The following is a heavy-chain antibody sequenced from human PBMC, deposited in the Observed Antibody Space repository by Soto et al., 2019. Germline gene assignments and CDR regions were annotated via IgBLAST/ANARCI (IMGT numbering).Heavy chain of an antibody. CDR3: ARDGSMILTE. V-gene: IGHV3-33*01. Sequence: QVELVEWGGGVVQPGRSLRISCAASGFTFTTYGMHWVRQAPGKGLEWVAHIWYDGSNKYYADSVKGRFTISRDNSKGTVFLQMNSLRAEDTAVYYCARDGSMILTEWGPGTLVTVAS. D-gene: IGHD3-22*01. CDR1: GFTFTTYG. CDR2: IWYDGSNK. J-gene: IGHJ4*02.